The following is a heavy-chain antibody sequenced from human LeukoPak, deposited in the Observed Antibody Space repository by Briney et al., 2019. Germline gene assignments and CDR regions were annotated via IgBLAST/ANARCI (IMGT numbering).Heavy chain of an antibody. V-gene: IGHV4-34*01. CDR1: GGSFSGYY. Sequence: SETLSLTCAVYGGSFSGYYWSWIRQPPGKGLEWIGEINHSGSTNYNPSLKSRVTISVDTSKNQFSLKLSSVTAADTAVYYCASSAGLAARRAVYWGQGTLVTVSS. D-gene: IGHD6-6*01. CDR2: INHSGST. J-gene: IGHJ4*02. CDR3: ASSAGLAARRAVY.